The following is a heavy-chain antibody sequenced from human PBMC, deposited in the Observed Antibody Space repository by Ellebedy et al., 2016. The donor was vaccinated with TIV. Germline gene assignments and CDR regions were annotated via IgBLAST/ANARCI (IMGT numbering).Heavy chain of an antibody. V-gene: IGHV3-23*01. Sequence: GGSLRLSXAASGFAFSSYTMGWVRQAPGKGLEWVSGISGSGGGASYGASVQGRFTISRDNSKNTLYLQMNSLRVDDTAVYYCAKGRIGGRQGSWFNPWGQGTQVTVSS. CDR1: GFAFSSYT. CDR2: ISGSGGGA. D-gene: IGHD6-6*01. J-gene: IGHJ5*02. CDR3: AKGRIGGRQGSWFNP.